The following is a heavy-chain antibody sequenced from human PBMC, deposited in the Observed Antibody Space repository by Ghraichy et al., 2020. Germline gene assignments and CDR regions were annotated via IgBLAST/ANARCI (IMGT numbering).Heavy chain of an antibody. J-gene: IGHJ6*02. D-gene: IGHD3-3*01. Sequence: SETLPLTCTASGGSISSYYWSWIRQPAGKGLEWIGRIYTSGSTNYNPSLKSRVTMSVDTSKNQFSLKLSSVTAADTAVYYCASSPYDFWSGKHPGCLDVWCQGTTVTVSS. V-gene: IGHV4-4*07. CDR2: IYTSGST. CDR1: GGSISSYY. CDR3: ASSPYDFWSGKHPGCLDV.